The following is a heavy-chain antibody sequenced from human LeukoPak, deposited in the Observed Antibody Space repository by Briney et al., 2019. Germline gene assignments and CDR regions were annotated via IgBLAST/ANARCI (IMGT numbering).Heavy chain of an antibody. V-gene: IGHV3-30*18. Sequence: PGRSLRLSCAASGFTFSSYGMHWVRQAPGKGLEWVAVISYDGSNKYYADSVKGRFTISRVNSKNTLYLQMNSLRAEDTAVYYGAKGGIAVAGTFFDYWGQGTLVTVSS. CDR2: ISYDGSNK. CDR1: GFTFSSYG. J-gene: IGHJ4*02. D-gene: IGHD6-19*01. CDR3: AKGGIAVAGTFFDY.